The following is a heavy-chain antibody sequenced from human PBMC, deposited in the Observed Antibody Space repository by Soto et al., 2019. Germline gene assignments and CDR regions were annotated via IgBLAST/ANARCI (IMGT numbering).Heavy chain of an antibody. Sequence: ASVKVSCKASGYTFTSYYMHWVRQAPGQGLEWMGIINPSGGSTSYAQKFQGRVTMTGDTSTSTVYMELSSLRSEDTAVYYCARDPGYYDSSGSSDYWGQGTLVTVSS. V-gene: IGHV1-46*01. J-gene: IGHJ4*02. CDR2: INPSGGST. D-gene: IGHD3-22*01. CDR1: GYTFTSYY. CDR3: ARDPGYYDSSGSSDY.